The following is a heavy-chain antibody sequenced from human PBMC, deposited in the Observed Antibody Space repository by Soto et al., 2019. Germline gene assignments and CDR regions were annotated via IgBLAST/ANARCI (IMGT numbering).Heavy chain of an antibody. D-gene: IGHD2-15*01. Sequence: EVQLLESGGGLVQPGGSLRLSCAASGFTFSSYAMRWVRQAPGKGLEWVSAISGSGGRTYYADSVKGRFTISRDNSKNTLYLQMNSLRAEDTAVYYCAKSQASWVAAAGYWGQGTLVTVSS. V-gene: IGHV3-23*01. CDR2: ISGSGGRT. J-gene: IGHJ4*02. CDR3: AKSQASWVAAAGY. CDR1: GFTFSSYA.